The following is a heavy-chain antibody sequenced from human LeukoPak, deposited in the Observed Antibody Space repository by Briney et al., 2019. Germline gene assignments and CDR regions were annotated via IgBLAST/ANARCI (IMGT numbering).Heavy chain of an antibody. J-gene: IGHJ4*02. V-gene: IGHV1-24*01. CDR3: ARDDTYYYDSGGYYRWWVY. D-gene: IGHD3-22*01. CDR2: FDREDGGT. CDR1: GYTLTELS. Sequence: ASVKVSCNISGYTLTELSMHWARQAPGKGLEWMGSFDREDGGTFYTQQSQGRVTMTTDTSTSTAYMELRSLRSDDTAVYYCARDDTYYYDSGGYYRWWVYWGQGTLVTVSS.